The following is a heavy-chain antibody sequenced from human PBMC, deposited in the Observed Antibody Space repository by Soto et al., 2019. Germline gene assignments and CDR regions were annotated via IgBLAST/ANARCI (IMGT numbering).Heavy chain of an antibody. CDR2: IIPILGIA. D-gene: IGHD6-6*01. CDR1: GGTFSSYT. J-gene: IGHJ3*02. CDR3: ARLAVSSSSAGDAFDI. Sequence: QVPLVQSGAEVKKPGSSVKVSCKASGGTFSSYTISWVRQAPGQGLEWMGRIIPILGIANYAQKFQGRVTITADKSTSTAYMELSSLRSEDTAVYYCARLAVSSSSAGDAFDIWGQGTMVTVSS. V-gene: IGHV1-69*02.